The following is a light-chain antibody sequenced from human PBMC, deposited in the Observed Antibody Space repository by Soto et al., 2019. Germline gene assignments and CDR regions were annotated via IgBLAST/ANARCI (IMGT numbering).Light chain of an antibody. Sequence: EIVLTQSPGTLSLSPGERATLSCISSQSVSSSYLAWYQQKPGQAPRLLIYGASRRATGIPDRFSGSGSGTDFTLTISRLEPEDFAVYYCQQYDASLWTFGQGTKVDIK. CDR3: QQYDASLWT. CDR1: QSVSSSY. V-gene: IGKV3-20*01. CDR2: GAS. J-gene: IGKJ1*01.